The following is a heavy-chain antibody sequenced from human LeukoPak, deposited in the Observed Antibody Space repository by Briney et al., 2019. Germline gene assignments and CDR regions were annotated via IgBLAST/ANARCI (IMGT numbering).Heavy chain of an antibody. V-gene: IGHV1-18*01. Sequence: ASVKVSCKASGYTFTSYGISWVRQAPGQGLEWMGWISAYNGNTNYAQKLQGRVTMTTDTSTSTAYMELRSLRSEDTAVYYCARALDSVTTTHLLYNWFDPWGQGTLVTVSS. J-gene: IGHJ5*02. CDR2: ISAYNGNT. CDR1: GYTFTSYG. D-gene: IGHD4-11*01. CDR3: ARALDSVTTTHLLYNWFDP.